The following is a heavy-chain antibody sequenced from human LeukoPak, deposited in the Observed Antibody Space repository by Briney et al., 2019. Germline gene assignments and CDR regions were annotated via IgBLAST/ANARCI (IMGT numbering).Heavy chain of an antibody. CDR1: GFTFSIYG. CDR3: AKSLLTTATGTGRAFDI. Sequence: PGGSLRLSCAASGFTFSIYGIHWVRQAPGQGLEWVAVISYDGSDKYYADSVRGRLTISRDNSKNTLYLQMNSLSAEDTAVYYCAKSLLTTATGTGRAFDIWGQGTMVTVSS. D-gene: IGHD4-11*01. J-gene: IGHJ3*02. V-gene: IGHV3-30*18. CDR2: ISYDGSDK.